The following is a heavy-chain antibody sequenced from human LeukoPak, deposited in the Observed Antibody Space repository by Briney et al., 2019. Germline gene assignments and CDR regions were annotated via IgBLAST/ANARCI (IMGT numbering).Heavy chain of an antibody. D-gene: IGHD3-22*01. V-gene: IGHV3-74*01. Sequence: GGSLRLSCAASGFTLSSYWMHWVRQAPGKGLVWVSRINSDGSITSYADSVKGRFTISRDNAKNTLYLQMSSLRVEDTAVYYCAREHSGGGNYYDSSGYYRSFDYWGQGTPVTVSS. CDR1: GFTLSSYW. J-gene: IGHJ4*02. CDR3: AREHSGGGNYYDSSGYYRSFDY. CDR2: INSDGSIT.